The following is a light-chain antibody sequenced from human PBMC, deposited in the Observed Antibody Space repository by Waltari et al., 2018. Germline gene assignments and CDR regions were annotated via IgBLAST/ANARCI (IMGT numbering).Light chain of an antibody. J-gene: IGKJ1*01. CDR3: QQYDTSPWT. CDR1: QSVTSIY. CDR2: GVS. Sequence: EIVLTQSPGALSLSPGERATLSCRASQSVTSIYLAWYQQKPGQAPRLLIYGVSSRATGIPDRFSGSGSGTDFTLTISRLEPEDFAVYYCQQYDTSPWTFGQGP. V-gene: IGKV3-20*01.